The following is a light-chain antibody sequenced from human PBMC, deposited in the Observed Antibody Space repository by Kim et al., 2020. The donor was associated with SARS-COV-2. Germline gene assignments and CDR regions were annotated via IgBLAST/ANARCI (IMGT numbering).Light chain of an antibody. J-gene: IGLJ2*01. CDR1: SLRSYY. CDR2: GKN. Sequence: VALGQTVRITCQGDSLRSYYATWYQQKPGQAPLPVIYGKNNRPSGIPDRFSGSSSGNTASLTITGTQAGDEADYYCNSRDSNDYVVFGGGTQLTVL. V-gene: IGLV3-19*01. CDR3: NSRDSNDYVV.